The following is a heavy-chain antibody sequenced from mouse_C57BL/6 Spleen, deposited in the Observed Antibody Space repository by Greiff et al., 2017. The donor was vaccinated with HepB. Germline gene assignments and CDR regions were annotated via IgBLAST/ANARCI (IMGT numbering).Heavy chain of an antibody. CDR3: ERSVGDYYGSSYRFDY. D-gene: IGHD1-1*01. CDR1: GYAFSSYW. J-gene: IGHJ2*01. Sequence: VQLQQSGAELVKPGASVKISCKASGYAFSSYWMNWVKQRPGKGLEWIGQIYPGDGDTNYNGKFKGKATLTADKSSSTAYMQLSSLTYEDSAVYFCERSVGDYYGSSYRFDYWGQGTTLTVSS. V-gene: IGHV1-80*01. CDR2: IYPGDGDT.